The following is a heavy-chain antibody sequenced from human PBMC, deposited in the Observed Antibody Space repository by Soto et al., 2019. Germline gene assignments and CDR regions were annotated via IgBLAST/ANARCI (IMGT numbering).Heavy chain of an antibody. CDR2: MNPNSGNT. CDR1: GYTFTRYD. J-gene: IGHJ6*02. D-gene: IGHD2-8*01. V-gene: IGHV1-8*01. CDR3: ALRVLRVYATPDYYYGRGV. Sequence: ASVKVSCKASGYTFTRYDINWVRQATGQGLEWMGWMNPNSGNTGYAQKFQGRVTMTRNTSISTAYMELSSLRSEDTAVYYCALRVLRVYATPDYYYGRGVRGRGSTGTISS.